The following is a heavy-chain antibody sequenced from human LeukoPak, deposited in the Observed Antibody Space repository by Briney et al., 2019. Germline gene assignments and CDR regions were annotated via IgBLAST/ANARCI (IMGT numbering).Heavy chain of an antibody. D-gene: IGHD3-16*01. CDR2: ISSSSSYI. V-gene: IGHV3-21*01. CDR1: GFTFSSYS. CDR3: ASSSVMNWFDP. Sequence: KPGGSLGLSCAASGFTFSSYSMNWVRQAPGKGLEWVSSISSSSSYIYYADSVKGRFTISRDNAKNSLYLQMNSLRAEDTAVYYCASSSVMNWFDPWGQGTLVTVSS. J-gene: IGHJ5*02.